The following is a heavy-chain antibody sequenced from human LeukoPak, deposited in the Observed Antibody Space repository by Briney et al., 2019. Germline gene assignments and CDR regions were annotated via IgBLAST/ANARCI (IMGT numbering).Heavy chain of an antibody. J-gene: IGHJ6*03. V-gene: IGHV1-8*03. CDR2: MNPNSGNT. CDR3: ARRLGDYMDV. CDR1: GYTFTSYD. Sequence: ASVKVSCKASGYTFTSYDIDWVRQATGQGLEWMGWMNPNSGNTGYAQKFQGRVTITRNTSISTAYMELSSLRSEDTAAYCCARRLGDYMDVWGKGTTVTVSS.